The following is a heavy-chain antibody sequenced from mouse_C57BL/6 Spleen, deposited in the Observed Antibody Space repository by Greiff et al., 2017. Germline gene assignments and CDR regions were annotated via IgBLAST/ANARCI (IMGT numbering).Heavy chain of an antibody. CDR1: GFSLTSYG. CDR3: ARIEYAMDY. Sequence: VKLVESGPGLVQPSQSLSITCTVSGFSLTSYGVHWVRQSPGKGLEWLGVIWSGGSTDYNAAFISRLSISKDNSKSQVFFKMNSLQADDTAIYYCARIEYAMDYWGQGTSVTVSS. J-gene: IGHJ4*01. CDR2: IWSGGST. V-gene: IGHV2-2*01.